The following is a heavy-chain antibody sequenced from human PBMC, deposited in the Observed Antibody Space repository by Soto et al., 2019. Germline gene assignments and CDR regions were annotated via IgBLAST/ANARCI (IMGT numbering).Heavy chain of an antibody. V-gene: IGHV4-39*01. Sequence: SETLSLTFTVSGISISSSSYYWGWIRQPPGKGLEWIGTIFYSGSTYYNPSLKSRVTISVDTSKNQFSLKLSSVTAADTAVYYCARQARVVVPTTMAKWFDPWGQGTLVTVSS. CDR3: ARQARVVVPTTMAKWFDP. CDR1: GISISSSSYY. D-gene: IGHD2-2*01. CDR2: IFYSGST. J-gene: IGHJ5*02.